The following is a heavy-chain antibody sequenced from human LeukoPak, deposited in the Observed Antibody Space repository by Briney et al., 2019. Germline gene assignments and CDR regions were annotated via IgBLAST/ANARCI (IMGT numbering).Heavy chain of an antibody. J-gene: IGHJ4*02. CDR2: IYYSGST. CDR3: ARHLGPDIVVVPAAIDDY. Sequence: SETLSLTCTVSGGSISGSSYYWGWIRQPPGKGLEWIGSIYYSGSTYYNPSLKSRVTISVDTSKNQFSLKLSSVTAADTAVYYCARHLGPDIVVVPAAIDDYWGQGTLVTVSS. V-gene: IGHV4-39*01. CDR1: GGSISGSSYY. D-gene: IGHD2-2*01.